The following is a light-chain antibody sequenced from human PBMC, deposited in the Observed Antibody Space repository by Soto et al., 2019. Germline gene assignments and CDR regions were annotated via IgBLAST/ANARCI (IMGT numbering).Light chain of an antibody. Sequence: EIVMTQSPATLSVSPGERATLSCRASQSVSSNLAWYQQKPGQAPRLLVYGASTRATGIPARFSGSGSGTKFTLTISSLQSEDFAVYYCQQYNKWPPYTLGRGTKVEIK. CDR1: QSVSSN. J-gene: IGKJ2*01. V-gene: IGKV3-15*01. CDR3: QQYNKWPPYT. CDR2: GAS.